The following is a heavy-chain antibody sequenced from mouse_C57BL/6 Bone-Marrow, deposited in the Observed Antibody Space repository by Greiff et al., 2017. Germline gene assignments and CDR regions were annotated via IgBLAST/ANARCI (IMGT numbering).Heavy chain of an antibody. V-gene: IGHV5-15*01. J-gene: IGHJ4*01. CDR1: GFTFSDYG. Sequence: EVKVVESGGGLVQPGGSLKLSCAASGFTFSDYGMAWVRQAPRKGPEWVAFISNLAYSIYYADTVTGRFTISRENATNTLYLEMSSLRSEDTAMYYCARQFFVDDWGQGTSVTVSS. CDR3: ARQFFVDD. CDR2: ISNLAYSI.